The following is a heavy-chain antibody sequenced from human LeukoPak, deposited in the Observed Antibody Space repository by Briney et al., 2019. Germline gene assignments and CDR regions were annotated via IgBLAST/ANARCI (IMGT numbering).Heavy chain of an antibody. J-gene: IGHJ6*03. D-gene: IGHD4-17*01. CDR2: INTWGKT. Sequence: ASVKVSCKASGYTFSSCGISWVRQAPGQGLEWMGWINTWGKTKYIQKLQGRVTMTADTSTSTAYLELRSLGLDDTAVYFCARERDGDYGVYYMDVWGQGTTVTVSS. CDR1: GYTFSSCG. V-gene: IGHV1-18*01. CDR3: ARERDGDYGVYYMDV.